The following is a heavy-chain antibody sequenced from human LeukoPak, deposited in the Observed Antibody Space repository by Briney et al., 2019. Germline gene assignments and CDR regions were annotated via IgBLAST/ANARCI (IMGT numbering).Heavy chain of an antibody. Sequence: GRSLRLSCATSGFTFSSYWMHWVRQAPGKGLVWVSRINSDGSSTSYADSVKGRFTISRDNAKNSLYLQMNSLRAEDTAVYYCATYQGYNYGPFDYWGQGTLVTVSS. J-gene: IGHJ4*02. D-gene: IGHD5-18*01. CDR2: INSDGSST. V-gene: IGHV3-74*01. CDR1: GFTFSSYW. CDR3: ATYQGYNYGPFDY.